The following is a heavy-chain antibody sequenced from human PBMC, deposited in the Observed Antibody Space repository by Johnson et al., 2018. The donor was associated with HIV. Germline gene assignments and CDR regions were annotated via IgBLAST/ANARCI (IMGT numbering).Heavy chain of an antibody. V-gene: IGHV3-30*02. J-gene: IGHJ3*02. CDR3: AKPVVPGGDDLDMYEFAFDI. Sequence: QMLLVESGGGVVRPGGSLRLSCAASGFTFSSYGMHWVRQAPGKGLEWVAFIRHDGDNKYYADSVKGRFTISRDNSKNTLYLQMNSLRAEDTAVYYCAKPVVPGGDDLDMYEFAFDIWGQGTMVIVSS. CDR2: IRHDGDNK. D-gene: IGHD2-21*01. CDR1: GFTFSSYG.